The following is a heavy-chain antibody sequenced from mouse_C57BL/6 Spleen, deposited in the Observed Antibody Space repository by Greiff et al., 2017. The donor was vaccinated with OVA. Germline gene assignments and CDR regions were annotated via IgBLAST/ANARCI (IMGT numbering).Heavy chain of an antibody. CDR1: GYSFTDYN. V-gene: IGHV1-39*01. CDR3: ARGSSGYVGYAMDY. CDR2: INPNYGTT. J-gene: IGHJ4*01. D-gene: IGHD3-2*02. Sequence: EVKLKESGPELVKPGASVKISCKASGYSFTDYNMNWVKQSNGKSLEWIGVINPNYGTTSYNQKFKGKATLTVDQSSSTAYMQLNSLTSEDSAVYYCARGSSGYVGYAMDYWGQGTSVTVSS.